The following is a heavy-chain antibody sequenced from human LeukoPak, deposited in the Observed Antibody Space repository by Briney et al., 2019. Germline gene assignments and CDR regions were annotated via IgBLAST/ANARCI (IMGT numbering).Heavy chain of an antibody. CDR2: ISSSGSTI. V-gene: IGHV3-48*04. CDR1: GFTYSSSS. J-gene: IGHJ4*02. CDR3: AGNRILTGYYLFDY. Sequence: GGSLRLSCAASGFTYSSSSMNWVRQAPGKGLEWVSYISSSGSTIYYADSAKGRFTISRDNAKNSLYLQMNSLRAEDTAVYYCAGNRILTGYYLFDYWGQGTLVTVSS. D-gene: IGHD3-9*01.